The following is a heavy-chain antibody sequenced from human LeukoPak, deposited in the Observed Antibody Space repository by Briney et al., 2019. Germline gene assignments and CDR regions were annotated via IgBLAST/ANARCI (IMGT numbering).Heavy chain of an antibody. V-gene: IGHV1-69*04. CDR1: GGTFSSYA. CDR2: IIPILGIA. CDR3: ARDLWFGELLYTGYFDY. Sequence: ASVKVSCKASGGTFSSYAISWVRQAPGQGLEWMGRIIPILGIANYAQKFQGRVTITADKSTSIAYMELSSLRSEDTAVYYCARDLWFGELLYTGYFDYWGQGTLVTVSS. J-gene: IGHJ4*02. D-gene: IGHD3-10*01.